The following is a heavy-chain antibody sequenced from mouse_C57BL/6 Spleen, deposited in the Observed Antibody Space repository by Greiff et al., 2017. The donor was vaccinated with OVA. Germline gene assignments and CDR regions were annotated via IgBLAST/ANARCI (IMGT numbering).Heavy chain of an antibody. CDR1: GYSITSGYY. D-gene: IGHD2-3*01. V-gene: IGHV3-6*01. CDR3: ARDDGYYDGYAMDY. J-gene: IGHJ4*01. CDR2: ISYDGSN. Sequence: EVQLVESGPGLVKPSQSLSLTCSVTGYSITSGYYWNWIRQFPGNKLEWMGYISYDGSNNYNPSLKNRISITRDTSKNQFFLKLNSVTTEDTATYYCARDDGYYDGYAMDYWGQGTSVTVSS.